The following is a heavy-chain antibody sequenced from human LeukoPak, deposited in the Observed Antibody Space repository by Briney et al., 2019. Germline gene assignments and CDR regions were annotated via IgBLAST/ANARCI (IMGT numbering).Heavy chain of an antibody. CDR3: ARESRRVPYYYASGSPNGYFDF. CDR1: GGSFSGYY. Sequence: PSETLSLTCAVYGGSFSGYYWSWIRQPPGKGLEWIGEINHSGRTNYNPSLKSRVTISVDTSKNQFSLKLSSVTAADTAVYYCARESRRVPYYYASGSPNGYFDFWGQGTLVTVSS. CDR2: INHSGRT. V-gene: IGHV4-34*01. J-gene: IGHJ4*02. D-gene: IGHD3-10*01.